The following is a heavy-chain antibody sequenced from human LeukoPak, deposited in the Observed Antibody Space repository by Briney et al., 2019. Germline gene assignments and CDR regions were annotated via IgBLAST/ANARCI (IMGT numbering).Heavy chain of an antibody. J-gene: IGHJ5*02. CDR2: IYYSGST. Sequence: PSETLSLTCTVSGGSISSSSSYWGWIRQPPGKGLEWIGSIYYSGSTYYNSSLKSRVTMSLDASKNQFSLELNSVTPADTAVYYCARGGNYWPQWWFDPWGRGTLVSVSS. D-gene: IGHD1-26*01. CDR1: GGSISSSSSY. V-gene: IGHV4-39*07. CDR3: ARGGNYWPQWWFDP.